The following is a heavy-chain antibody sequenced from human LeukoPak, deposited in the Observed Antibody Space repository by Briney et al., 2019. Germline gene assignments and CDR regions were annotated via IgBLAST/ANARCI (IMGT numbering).Heavy chain of an antibody. V-gene: IGHV4-34*01. CDR1: GGSISSYY. CDR2: INHSGST. Sequence: SETLSLTCTVSGGSISSYYWSWIRQPPGKGLEWIGEINHSGSTNYNPSLKSRVTISVDTSKNQFSLKLSSVTAADTAVYYCARTPHYYGSGSYYKTPHFDYWGQGTLVTVSS. J-gene: IGHJ4*02. CDR3: ARTPHYYGSGSYYKTPHFDY. D-gene: IGHD3-10*01.